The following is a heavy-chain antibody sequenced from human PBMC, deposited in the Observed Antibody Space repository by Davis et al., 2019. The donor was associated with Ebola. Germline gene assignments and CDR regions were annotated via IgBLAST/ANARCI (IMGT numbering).Heavy chain of an antibody. CDR1: GGSISSGGYY. Sequence: PSETLSLTCTVSGGSISSGGYYWSWIRQPPGKGLEWIGYIYYSGSTYYNPSLKSRVTISVDTSKNQFSLKLSSVTSADTAVYYCARVAGELRWYYYMDVWGKGTTVTVSS. V-gene: IGHV4-30-4*01. J-gene: IGHJ6*03. CDR2: IYYSGST. D-gene: IGHD1-7*01. CDR3: ARVAGELRWYYYMDV.